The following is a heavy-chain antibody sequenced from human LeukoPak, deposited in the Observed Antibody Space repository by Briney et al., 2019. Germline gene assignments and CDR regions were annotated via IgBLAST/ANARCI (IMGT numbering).Heavy chain of an antibody. CDR2: IKQDGSQE. Sequence: GGSLRLSCAASGFTFSSYAMHWVRQAPGKGLEWVANIKQDGSQEFYLDSVKGRFTISRDNGNNSLYLHMSRLRIEDTAVYYCARDLKGFNLWGQGALVTVSS. V-gene: IGHV3-7*01. J-gene: IGHJ5*02. CDR1: GFTFSSYA. CDR3: ARDLKGFNL.